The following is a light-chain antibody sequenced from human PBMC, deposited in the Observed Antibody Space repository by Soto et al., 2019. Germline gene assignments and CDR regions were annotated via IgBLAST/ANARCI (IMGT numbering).Light chain of an antibody. Sequence: DIQMTQSPSSLSASVGDRVTILCRASQRIDTYLNWFQQKPGQAPKLLIFSASRLQSGVPSRFSGRGSGTDFTLTIRSLQPEDLATYHCQQSYTAPITFGQGTRLEIK. CDR2: SAS. J-gene: IGKJ5*01. CDR1: QRIDTY. V-gene: IGKV1-39*01. CDR3: QQSYTAPIT.